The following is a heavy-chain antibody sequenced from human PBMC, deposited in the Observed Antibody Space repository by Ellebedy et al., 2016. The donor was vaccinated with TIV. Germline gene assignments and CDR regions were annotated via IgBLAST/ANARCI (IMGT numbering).Heavy chain of an antibody. J-gene: IGHJ5*02. CDR1: GGSFSGYY. Sequence: SETLSLXXAVYGGSFSGYYWSWIRQPPGKGLEWIGEINHSGSTYYNPSLKSRVTISVDRSKNQFSLKLSSVTAADTAVYYCARLRGGSRYSWFDPWGQGTLVTVSS. V-gene: IGHV4-34*01. D-gene: IGHD6-13*01. CDR2: INHSGST. CDR3: ARLRGGSRYSWFDP.